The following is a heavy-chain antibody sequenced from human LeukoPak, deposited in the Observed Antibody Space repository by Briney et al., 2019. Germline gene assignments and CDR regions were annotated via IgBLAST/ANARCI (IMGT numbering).Heavy chain of an antibody. D-gene: IGHD6-19*01. CDR1: GGSFSVYY. V-gene: IGHV4-34*01. J-gene: IGHJ6*04. Sequence: SETLSLTCAVYGGSFSVYYWSWIRQPPGKGLEWIGEINHSGSNNYKPSLKSRVNISVDTSKNQFSLKLSSVTAADTAVYYCARGMFSGPGMDVWGKGTTVTVSS. CDR3: ARGMFSGPGMDV. CDR2: INHSGSN.